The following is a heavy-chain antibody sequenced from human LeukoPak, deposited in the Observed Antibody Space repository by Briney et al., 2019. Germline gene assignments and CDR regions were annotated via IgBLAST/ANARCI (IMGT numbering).Heavy chain of an antibody. D-gene: IGHD2-2*01. CDR2: ISAYNGNT. J-gene: IGHJ4*02. CDR3: AREDIVVVPAAESSLDY. Sequence: ASVTVSCKASGYTFTSYGISWVRQAPGQGLEWMGWISAYNGNTNYAQKLQGRVTMTTDTSTSTAYMELRSLRSDDTAVYYCAREDIVVVPAAESSLDYWGQGTLVTVSS. CDR1: GYTFTSYG. V-gene: IGHV1-18*01.